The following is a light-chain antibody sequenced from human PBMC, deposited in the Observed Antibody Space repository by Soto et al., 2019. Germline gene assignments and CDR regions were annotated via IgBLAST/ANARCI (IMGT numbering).Light chain of an antibody. Sequence: DIQMTQSPSSVSAAVGDRVTITCRASQGISSWLAWYQQQPGRAPKLLIYAASTLQRGVPSRFSGSGSGTDFSLTIGSLQPEDFATYYCQQAHSFPVTFGQGTRLEI. CDR1: QGISSW. V-gene: IGKV1-12*01. CDR2: AAS. J-gene: IGKJ5*01. CDR3: QQAHSFPVT.